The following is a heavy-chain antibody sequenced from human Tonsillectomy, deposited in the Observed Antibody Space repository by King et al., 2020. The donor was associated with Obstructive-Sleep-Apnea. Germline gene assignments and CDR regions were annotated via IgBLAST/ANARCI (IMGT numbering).Heavy chain of an antibody. CDR2: INSDGSST. CDR3: ARDYGGKAFEY. Sequence: VQLVESGGGLVQPGGSLRLSCAASGFTISSYWMHWVRQAPGKGLVGVSRINSDGSSTSYADSVKGRFTISRDNAKNTLYLQMNSLRAEDTAGYYCARDYGGKAFEYWGQGTLVTVSS. V-gene: IGHV3-74*01. CDR1: GFTISSYW. D-gene: IGHD4-23*01. J-gene: IGHJ4*02.